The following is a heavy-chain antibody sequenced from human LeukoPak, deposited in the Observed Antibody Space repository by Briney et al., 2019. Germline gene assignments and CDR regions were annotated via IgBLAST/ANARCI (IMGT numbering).Heavy chain of an antibody. CDR3: ARRVGIAVAEYFDY. V-gene: IGHV4-59*08. J-gene: IGHJ4*02. D-gene: IGHD6-13*01. CDR1: GGSISSYY. Sequence: KTSETLSLTCTVSGGSISSYYWSWIRQPPGKGLEWIGYIYYSGSTNYNPSLKSRVTISVDTSRNQFSLWLISVTAADTAVYYCARRVGIAVAEYFDYWGQGTLVTVSS. CDR2: IYYSGST.